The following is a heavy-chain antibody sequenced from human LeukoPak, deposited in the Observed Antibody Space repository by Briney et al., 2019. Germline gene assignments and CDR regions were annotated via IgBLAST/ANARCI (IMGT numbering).Heavy chain of an antibody. Sequence: GGSLRLSCAASGFTFSNHAMTWVRQAPGKGLEWVSAISTSGGNTYYAESVKGRFTISRDNSRSTLSLQMNSLRAEDTAVYYCAKGDQVLSSNYFDYWGQGTLVTVSS. CDR2: ISTSGGNT. D-gene: IGHD2-2*01. J-gene: IGHJ4*02. CDR3: AKGDQVLSSNYFDY. CDR1: GFTFSNHA. V-gene: IGHV3-23*01.